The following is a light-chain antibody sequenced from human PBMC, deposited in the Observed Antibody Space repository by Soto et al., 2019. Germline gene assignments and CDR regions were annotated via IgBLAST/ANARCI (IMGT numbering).Light chain of an antibody. Sequence: IHMTHSPSSLSASVLDRVTITCRASQGISNYLAWYQQKPGKVPKLLIYAASTLQSGVPSRFSGSGSGTDFTLTISSLQPEDVANYYCQKYGRSGTFGKGTXVEIK. J-gene: IGKJ1*01. CDR3: QKYGRSGT. CDR1: QGISNY. CDR2: AAS. V-gene: IGKV1-27*01.